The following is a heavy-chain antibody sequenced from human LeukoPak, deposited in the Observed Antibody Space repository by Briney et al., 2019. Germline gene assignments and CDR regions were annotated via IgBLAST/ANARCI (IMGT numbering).Heavy chain of an antibody. CDR1: GFTFSSYW. CDR3: TFGYVVMGAFDI. J-gene: IGHJ3*02. Sequence: GGSLRLSCAASGFTFSSYWMHWVRQTPGKGLVWVSRFSSDGSTTTYADSVKGRFTISRDNAKNTLYLQMNSLRAEDTAVYYCTFGYVVMGAFDIWGQGTMVTVSS. CDR2: FSSDGSTT. D-gene: IGHD3-16*01. V-gene: IGHV3-74*01.